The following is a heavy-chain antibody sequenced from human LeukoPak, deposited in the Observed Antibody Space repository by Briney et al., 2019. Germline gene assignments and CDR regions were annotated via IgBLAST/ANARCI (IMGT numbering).Heavy chain of an antibody. Sequence: PGGSLRLSCAASGFTFSSYWMSWVRQAPGKGLEWVANIKQDGSEKYYVDSVKGRFTISRDNAKNSLYLQMNSLRAGDTAVYYCARDRWGVTGTTDYWGQGTLVTVSS. CDR2: IKQDGSEK. CDR3: ARDRWGVTGTTDY. V-gene: IGHV3-7*01. D-gene: IGHD1-20*01. CDR1: GFTFSSYW. J-gene: IGHJ4*02.